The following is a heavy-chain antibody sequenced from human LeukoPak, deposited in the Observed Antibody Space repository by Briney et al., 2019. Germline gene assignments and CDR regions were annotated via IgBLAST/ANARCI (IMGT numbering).Heavy chain of an antibody. CDR2: IYYSGST. CDR3: ARLGRYNWNYVGR. D-gene: IGHD1-7*01. Sequence: SETLSLTRTVSGGSISSYYWSWIRQPPGKGLEWIGYIYYSGSTNYNPSLKSRVTISVDTSKNQFYLKLSSVTAADTAVYYCARLGRYNWNYVGRWGQGTLVTVSS. V-gene: IGHV4-59*08. CDR1: GGSISSYY. J-gene: IGHJ4*02.